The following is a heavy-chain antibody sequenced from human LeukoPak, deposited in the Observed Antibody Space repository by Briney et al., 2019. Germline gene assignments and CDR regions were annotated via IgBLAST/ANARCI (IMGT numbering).Heavy chain of an antibody. CDR3: AKDVAAADY. CDR2: ISGSGGST. Sequence: GGSLTLSCAASGLSFSSYAMSWVRQAPGKGREWVSTISGSGGSTYYAESVKGRFTISRDNSKNTLYLQMNSLRAEDTAVYYCAKDVAAADYWGQGTLVTVSS. CDR1: GLSFSSYA. V-gene: IGHV3-23*01. D-gene: IGHD6-13*01. J-gene: IGHJ4*02.